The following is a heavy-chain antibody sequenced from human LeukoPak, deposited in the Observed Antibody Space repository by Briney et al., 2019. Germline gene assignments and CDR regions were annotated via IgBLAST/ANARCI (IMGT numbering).Heavy chain of an antibody. CDR2: IYYSRST. V-gene: IGHV4-59*01. Sequence: SETLSLTCTVSGGSISSYYWSWIRQPPGKGLEWIGYIYYSRSTNYNPSLKSRVTISVDTSKNQFSLKLSSVTAADTAVYYCARAGGFGELLSHFDFWGQGTLVTVSS. D-gene: IGHD3-10*01. CDR1: GGSISSYY. CDR3: ARAGGFGELLSHFDF. J-gene: IGHJ4*02.